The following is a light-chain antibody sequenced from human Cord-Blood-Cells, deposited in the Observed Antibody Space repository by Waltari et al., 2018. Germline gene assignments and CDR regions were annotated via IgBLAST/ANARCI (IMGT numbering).Light chain of an antibody. V-gene: IGLV2-8*01. Sequence: QSALTQPPSASGSPGQSVTISCTGTSSDVGGYNYVSWYQQHPGKAPKLMIYEVSKRPSGVPDRFSGSNSGNTASLTVSGRQAEDEADYYFSSYAGSNNLVFGGGTKLTVL. J-gene: IGLJ2*01. CDR1: SSDVGGYNY. CDR3: SSYAGSNNLV. CDR2: EVS.